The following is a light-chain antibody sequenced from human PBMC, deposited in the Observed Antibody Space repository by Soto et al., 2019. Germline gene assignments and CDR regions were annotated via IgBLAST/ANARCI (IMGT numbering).Light chain of an antibody. Sequence: EIVCTQSPGNLSLSPGERATFSCRASQSVSSSYIAWYQQKRGQAPRRLIYGASIRATGIPDRFSGSGSGTDFTLTISRLQPEELALYYCQQYHTSPLTVGQCTKVEIK. CDR3: QQYHTSPLT. CDR2: GAS. CDR1: QSVSSSY. V-gene: IGKV3-20*01. J-gene: IGKJ1*01.